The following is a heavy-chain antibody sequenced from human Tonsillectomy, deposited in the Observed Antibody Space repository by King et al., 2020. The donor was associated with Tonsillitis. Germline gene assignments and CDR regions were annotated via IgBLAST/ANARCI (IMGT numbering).Heavy chain of an antibody. V-gene: IGHV1-18*04. D-gene: IGHD3-22*01. CDR2: ISVYYGNT. Sequence: QLVQSAAEVKKPGASVKVSCKASGYIFTSNSISWVRQAPGQGLEWMGWISVYYGNTSYAQKLQGRVTMTTDTSTSTAYMELRSLRSDDTAVYYCARNYYDSNGFYYSIFDFWGQGTLVTGSA. J-gene: IGHJ4*02. CDR3: ARNYYDSNGFYYSIFDF. CDR1: GYIFTSNS.